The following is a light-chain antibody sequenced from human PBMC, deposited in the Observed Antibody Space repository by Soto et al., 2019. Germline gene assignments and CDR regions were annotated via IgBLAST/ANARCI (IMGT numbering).Light chain of an antibody. Sequence: DIVRTQSPDSLTVSLGERATINCKSSQSLLYSSNNKNYLAWYQQKPGQPPKLLIYWASARESGVPDRFSGSGSGTDFTLTISSLQAEDVAVYYCQQYYSSPWTFGQGTKVDI. V-gene: IGKV4-1*01. CDR2: WAS. CDR3: QQYYSSPWT. CDR1: QSLLYSSNNKNY. J-gene: IGKJ1*01.